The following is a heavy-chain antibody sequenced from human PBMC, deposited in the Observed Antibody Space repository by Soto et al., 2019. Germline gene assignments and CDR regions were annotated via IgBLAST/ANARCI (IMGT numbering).Heavy chain of an antibody. CDR3: VHLKVVGADDFDY. J-gene: IGHJ4*02. CDR2: INREGSDK. Sequence: GSLRLSCAATGFIFRNYWMSWVRQAPGKGLEWVANINREGSDKYYVDSLKGRFTISRDNAKNLVYLRMDSLRAEDTAIYYCVHLKVVGADDFDYWGRGTLVTVSS. D-gene: IGHD1-26*01. V-gene: IGHV3-7*03. CDR1: GFIFRNYW.